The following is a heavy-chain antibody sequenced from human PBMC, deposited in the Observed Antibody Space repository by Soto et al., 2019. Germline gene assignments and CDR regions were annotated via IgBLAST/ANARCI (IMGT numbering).Heavy chain of an antibody. J-gene: IGHJ4*02. Sequence: PSETLSLTCAVYGGSFSGYYWSWIRQPPGKGLEWIGEINHSGSTNYNPSLKSRVTISVDTSKNQFSLKLSSVTAADTAVYYCARGPMNGHGYWGQGTLVTVSS. CDR2: INHSGST. CDR3: ARGPMNGHGY. D-gene: IGHD1-1*01. CDR1: GGSFSGYY. V-gene: IGHV4-34*01.